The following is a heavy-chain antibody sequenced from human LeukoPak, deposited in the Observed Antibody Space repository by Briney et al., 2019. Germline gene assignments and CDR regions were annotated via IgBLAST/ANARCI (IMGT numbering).Heavy chain of an antibody. V-gene: IGHV3-7*01. Sequence: GGSLRLSCAASGFTFSSYWMSWVRQAPGKGLEWVANIKQDGSEKYYVDSVKGRFTISRDNAKNSLYLQMDSLRAEDTAVYYCARNQEIDYYDSSGFYWGVEYWGQGTLVTASS. CDR1: GFTFSSYW. D-gene: IGHD3-22*01. CDR3: ARNQEIDYYDSSGFYWGVEY. J-gene: IGHJ4*02. CDR2: IKQDGSEK.